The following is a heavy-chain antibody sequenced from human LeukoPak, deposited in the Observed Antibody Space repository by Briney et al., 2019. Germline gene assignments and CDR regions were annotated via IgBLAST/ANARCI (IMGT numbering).Heavy chain of an antibody. V-gene: IGHV3-73*01. D-gene: IGHD6-13*01. CDR2: IRSKANSYAT. J-gene: IGHJ4*02. CDR1: GYTFTSYY. CDR3: TRHQISAAGPL. Sequence: ASVKVSCKASGYTFTSYYMDWVRQASGKGLEWVGRIRSKANSYATAYAASVKGRFTISRDDSKNTAYLQMNSLKTEDTAVYYCTRHQISAAGPLWGQGTLVTVSS.